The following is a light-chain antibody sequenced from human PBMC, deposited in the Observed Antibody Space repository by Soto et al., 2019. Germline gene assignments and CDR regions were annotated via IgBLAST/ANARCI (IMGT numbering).Light chain of an antibody. J-gene: IGKJ2*01. V-gene: IGKV1-9*01. CDR2: VAS. CDR3: QQLYSYPYT. CDR1: QGISTY. Sequence: DIQLTQSPSFLSASVGDRVTITCRASQGISTYVAWYQQKSGKAPKLLIYVASTLQGGVPSRFSGSGSGTEFTVTISSLQTEDLAIYYCQQLYSYPYTFGQGTKLEI.